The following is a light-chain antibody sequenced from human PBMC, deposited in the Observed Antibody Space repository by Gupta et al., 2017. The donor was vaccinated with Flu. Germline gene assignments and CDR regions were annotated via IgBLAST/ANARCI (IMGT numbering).Light chain of an antibody. CDR2: KAY. V-gene: IGKV1-5*03. J-gene: IGKJ1*01. Sequence: DIQMTQSPSTLSASVGDRVTITCRASQSISSKLAWYQQKPGKAPKLLIYKAYTLETGVPSRFSGSGSATEFTLTISSLQPDDFATYYCQQYNTPWTFGQGTKVESK. CDR1: QSISSK. CDR3: QQYNTPWT.